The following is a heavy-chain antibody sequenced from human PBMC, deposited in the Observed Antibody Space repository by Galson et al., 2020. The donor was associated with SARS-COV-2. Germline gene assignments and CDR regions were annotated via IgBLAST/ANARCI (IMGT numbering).Heavy chain of an antibody. J-gene: IGHJ3*02. V-gene: IGHV1-2*06. D-gene: IGHD3-10*01. CDR2: ISPNSGGT. CDR3: ARHVKGITVIRVVLDAFDI. Sequence: ASVKVSCKASGYTFTGYYMHWVRHAPGQGLEWMGRISPNSGGTYYARKFQGRVTMTRDTSISTFFMELSSLRSDDTAVYYCARHVKGITVIRVVLDAFDIWGQGTMVTVSS. CDR1: GYTFTGYY.